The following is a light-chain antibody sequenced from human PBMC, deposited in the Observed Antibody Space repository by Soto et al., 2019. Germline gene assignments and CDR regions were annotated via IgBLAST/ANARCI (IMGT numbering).Light chain of an antibody. Sequence: QSALTQPASVSGSPGQSITISCTGTSSDVGGYNYVSWYQQHPGKAPKLMIYDVSNRPSGVSNRFSGSKSGNTASLTISGLQAEDEADYSCRSYTGSSTLVFGGGTQLNVL. CDR2: DVS. J-gene: IGLJ2*01. CDR1: SSDVGGYNY. CDR3: RSYTGSSTLV. V-gene: IGLV2-14*01.